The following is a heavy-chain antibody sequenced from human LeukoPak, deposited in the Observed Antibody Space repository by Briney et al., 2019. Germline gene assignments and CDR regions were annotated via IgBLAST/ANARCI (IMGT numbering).Heavy chain of an antibody. D-gene: IGHD2-15*01. J-gene: IGHJ4*02. CDR3: ARGWWFDY. V-gene: IGHV3-7*01. Sequence: PGGSLRLSCAASRFSFSNYWMTWVRQAPGKGLEWVAKIKQDGSEKFYVDSVKGRFTISRDNAKNSLYLQMNSLRAEDTAVYYCARGWWFDYWGQGTLVTVSS. CDR2: IKQDGSEK. CDR1: RFSFSNYW.